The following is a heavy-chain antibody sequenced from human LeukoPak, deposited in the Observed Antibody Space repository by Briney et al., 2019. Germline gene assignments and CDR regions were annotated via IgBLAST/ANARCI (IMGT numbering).Heavy chain of an antibody. CDR2: IYYSGST. V-gene: IGHV4-59*01. CDR1: GGSISSYY. CDR3: AREYSSSHSTYNWFDP. J-gene: IGHJ5*02. Sequence: PSETLSLTCTVSGGSISSYYWSWIRQPPGKGLEWIGYIYYSGSTNYNPSLKSRVTISVDTSKNQFSLKPSSVTAADTAVYYCAREYSSSHSTYNWFDPWGQGTLVTVSS. D-gene: IGHD6-13*01.